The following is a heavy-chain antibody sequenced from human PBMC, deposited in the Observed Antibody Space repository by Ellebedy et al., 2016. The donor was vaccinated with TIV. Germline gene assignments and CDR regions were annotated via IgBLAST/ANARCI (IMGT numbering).Heavy chain of an antibody. V-gene: IGHV3-7*01. CDR1: GFTFSSYW. Sequence: GGSLRLXXAASGFTFSSYWMSWVRQAPGKGLEWVANIKQDGSEKYYVDSVKGRFTISRDNAKNSLYLQMNSLRVEDTAVYYCTRNLGHYLLSDWGQGSLVTVSS. J-gene: IGHJ4*02. CDR3: TRNLGHYLLSD. CDR2: IKQDGSEK. D-gene: IGHD2-15*01.